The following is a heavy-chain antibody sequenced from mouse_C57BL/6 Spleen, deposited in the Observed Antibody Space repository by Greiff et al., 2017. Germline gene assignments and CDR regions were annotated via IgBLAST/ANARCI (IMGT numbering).Heavy chain of an antibody. D-gene: IGHD3-3*01. CDR2: IWGDGST. CDR1: GFSLPSYC. Sequence: VQLQESGPGLVAPSQSLSITCTVSGFSLPSYCVSWVRQPPGKGLEWLGVIWGDGSTNYHSALISRLCISKDNSKSQVCLKLNRLQTDDTATYYGAKRDLWYFDVWGTGTTVTVSS. V-gene: IGHV2-3*01. J-gene: IGHJ1*03. CDR3: AKRDLWYFDV.